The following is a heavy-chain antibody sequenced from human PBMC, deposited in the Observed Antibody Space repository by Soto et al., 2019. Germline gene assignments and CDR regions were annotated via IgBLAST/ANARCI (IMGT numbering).Heavy chain of an antibody. J-gene: IGHJ4*02. D-gene: IGHD3-22*01. CDR2: IWYDGSNK. Sequence: PGGSLRLSCAASGFTFSSYGMHWVRQAPGKGLEWVAVIWYDGSNKYYADSVKGRFTISRDNSKNTLYLQMNSLRAEDTAVYYCAREGSSTYYYDRRGYLDYWGQGTLVTVSS. V-gene: IGHV3-33*01. CDR1: GFTFSSYG. CDR3: AREGSSTYYYDRRGYLDY.